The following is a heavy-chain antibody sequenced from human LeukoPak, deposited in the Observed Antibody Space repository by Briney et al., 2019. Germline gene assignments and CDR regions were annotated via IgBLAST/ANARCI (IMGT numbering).Heavy chain of an antibody. CDR1: GFIFRNYW. V-gene: IGHV3-74*01. Sequence: PGGSLRLSCAASGFIFRNYWMHWVRQAPGKGLVWVARINPNGITTTYTDSVKGRFTISRDNAKNTLYLQMNSLRVEDTAVYYCVKNSGRYCLDYWGQGITVIVSS. CDR3: VKNSGRYCLDY. CDR2: INPNGITT. D-gene: IGHD6-13*01. J-gene: IGHJ4*02.